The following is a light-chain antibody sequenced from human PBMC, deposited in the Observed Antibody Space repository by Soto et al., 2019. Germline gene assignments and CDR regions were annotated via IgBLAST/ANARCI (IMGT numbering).Light chain of an antibody. V-gene: IGLV4-69*01. CDR2: LNSDGSH. Sequence: QSVLTQSPSASASLGASGKLTCTLSSGHSSYAIAWHQQQPEKGPRYLMKLNSDGSHSQGDGIPDRFSGSSSGAERYLTISSLQSEDEADYYCQTWGTGIQVFGGGTKLTVL. CDR1: SGHSSYA. J-gene: IGLJ2*01. CDR3: QTWGTGIQV.